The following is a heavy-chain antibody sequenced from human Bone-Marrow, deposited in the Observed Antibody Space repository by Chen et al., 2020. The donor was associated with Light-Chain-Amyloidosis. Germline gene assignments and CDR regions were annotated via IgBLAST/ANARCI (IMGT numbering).Heavy chain of an antibody. D-gene: IGHD4-17*01. CDR1: GLTFSDAW. V-gene: IGHV3-15*01. CDR3: RAEGYVDAGSSLHPQTWGDH. J-gene: IGHJ4*02. CDR2: IRSANDGGTT. Sequence: EVQLVESGGGLVKPGESLGISCAVSGLTFSDAWMTWVRQAPGKGLEWVGRIRSANDGGTTDLADPVKDRFVISRDDSKKTLYLQMNSLKVDDTAVYYCRAEGYVDAGSSLHPQTWGDHWGQGTLVTVSS.